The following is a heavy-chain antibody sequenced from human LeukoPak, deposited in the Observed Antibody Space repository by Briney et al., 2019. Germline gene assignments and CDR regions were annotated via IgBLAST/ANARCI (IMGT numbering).Heavy chain of an antibody. CDR1: GFTFSSYA. D-gene: IGHD6-13*01. CDR3: AKDPGQQQLVPPDY. CDR2: ISGSGGST. Sequence: GGSLRRSCAASGFTFSSYAMSWVRQAPGKGLEWVSAISGSGGSTYYADSVKGRFTISRDNSKNTLYLQMNSLRAEDTAVYYCAKDPGQQQLVPPDYWGQGTLVTVSS. V-gene: IGHV3-23*01. J-gene: IGHJ4*02.